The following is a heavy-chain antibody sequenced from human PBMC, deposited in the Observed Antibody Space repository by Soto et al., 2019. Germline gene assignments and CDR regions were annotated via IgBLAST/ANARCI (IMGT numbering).Heavy chain of an antibody. D-gene: IGHD3-9*01. Sequence: SETLSLTCTVSGGSISGYYWSWIRQPPGKGLEWIGYIYYSWSTKYNPSLKRRVTISVDTSKNQFSLKLSSVTAADTAVYYCARVRERLQYMDWLYHFDYWGQGTLVTVS. CDR2: IYYSWST. V-gene: IGHV4-59*01. J-gene: IGHJ4*02. CDR3: ARVRERLQYMDWLYHFDY. CDR1: GGSISGYY.